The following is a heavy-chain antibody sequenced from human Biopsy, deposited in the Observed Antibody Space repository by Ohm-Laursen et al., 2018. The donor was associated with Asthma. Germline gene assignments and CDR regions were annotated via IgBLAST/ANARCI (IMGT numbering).Heavy chain of an antibody. V-gene: IGHV1-24*01. J-gene: IGHJ4*02. CDR2: HDHEEGGT. CDR3: ASDFPKDYVRYNFQF. Sequence: GASVKVSCKISGYSLTDLSTHWVRQAPGQGLEWMGGHDHEEGGTVNARRFQGRVTMTEDTSTDTAYMELSSLSSDDTAVYYCASDFPKDYVRYNFQFWGQGTLVTVSS. CDR1: GYSLTDLS. D-gene: IGHD4-17*01.